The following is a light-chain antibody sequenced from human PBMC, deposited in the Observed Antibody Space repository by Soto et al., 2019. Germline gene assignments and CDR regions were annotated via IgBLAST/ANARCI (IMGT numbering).Light chain of an antibody. CDR1: HSVSGY. CDR3: QQRSDLPPN. CDR2: DTS. J-gene: IGKJ5*01. Sequence: EIVLTPVPAAPSLSKEERATLSCRASHSVSGYLAWYQQTPVQAPRLLNYDTSNRVTGIPALLSGRRSWTDFTVTISILLSAECVDYNCQQRSDLPPNFG. V-gene: IGKV3-11*01.